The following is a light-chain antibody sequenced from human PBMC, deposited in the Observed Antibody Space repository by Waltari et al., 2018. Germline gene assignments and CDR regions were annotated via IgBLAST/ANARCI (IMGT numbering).Light chain of an antibody. CDR2: KIS. V-gene: IGKV2-24*01. CDR3: LQATQFPRS. CDR1: QSLVHSDDGNTY. Sequence: DIVMTQTPLSLPVTLGQPASISCRSSQSLVHSDDGNTYLSWLHQRPGQPPRLLIYKISIRFSGVPDRFSGSGAGTDFTLKISRVEAEDVGVYYCLQATQFPRSFGQGTKLEIK. J-gene: IGKJ2*01.